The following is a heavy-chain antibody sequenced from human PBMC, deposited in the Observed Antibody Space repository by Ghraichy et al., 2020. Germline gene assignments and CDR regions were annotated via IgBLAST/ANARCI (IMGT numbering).Heavy chain of an antibody. V-gene: IGHV4-34*01. CDR3: ARVKVAPLAAGDRRYGMDV. D-gene: IGHD2-15*01. CDR2: INHSAST. Sequence: SETLSLTCAVYGGSFSGYYWSWIRQPPGKGLEWIGEINHSASTNYNPSLKSRVTISVDTSKNQFSLKLSSVTAADTAVYYCARVKVAPLAAGDRRYGMDVWGQGTTVTVSS. J-gene: IGHJ6*02. CDR1: GGSFSGYY.